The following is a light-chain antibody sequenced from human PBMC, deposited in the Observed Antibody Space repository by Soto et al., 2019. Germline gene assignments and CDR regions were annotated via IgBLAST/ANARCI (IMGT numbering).Light chain of an antibody. CDR2: KIS. Sequence: DIVMTQPPLSSPVTLGQPASISCRSRQSLVHSDGHTYLSWLQQRPGQPPRLLISKISDRFYGVPDRFSGSGAGPDFTLTISRVEAEDVGVYYCMQGTQSPWTFGQGTKVEIK. CDR1: QSLVHSDGHTY. J-gene: IGKJ1*01. CDR3: MQGTQSPWT. V-gene: IGKV2-24*01.